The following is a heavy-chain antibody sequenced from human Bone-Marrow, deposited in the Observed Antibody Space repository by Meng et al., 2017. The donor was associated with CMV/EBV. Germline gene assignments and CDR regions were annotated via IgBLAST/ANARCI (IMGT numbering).Heavy chain of an antibody. CDR1: GFTFRNHA. CDR3: AKGGQFASYYYYGMDV. V-gene: IGHV3-23*03. CDR2: MYSAGGNI. D-gene: IGHD3-10*01. J-gene: IGHJ6*02. Sequence: GESLKISCAASGFTFRNHAMSWFRQAPGKGLEWVSIMYSAGGNIYYADSVKGRFTISRDNDKNSLYLKMNSLRADDTALYYCAKGGQFASYYYYGMDVWGQGTTVTVSS.